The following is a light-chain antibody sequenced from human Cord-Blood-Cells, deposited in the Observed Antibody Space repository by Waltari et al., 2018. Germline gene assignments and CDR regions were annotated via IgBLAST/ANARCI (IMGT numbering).Light chain of an antibody. V-gene: IGKV3-20*01. CDR2: GAS. CDR3: QQYGSSPWT. J-gene: IGKJ1*01. Sequence: EIVLTQSPGTLSLSPGERATLSCRASQSVSSSYLAWYQQKHGQAPRLLIYGASSRATGIPDRFSGSGSGTDFTLTISRLGPEDFAVYYCQQYGSSPWTFGQGTKVEIK. CDR1: QSVSSSY.